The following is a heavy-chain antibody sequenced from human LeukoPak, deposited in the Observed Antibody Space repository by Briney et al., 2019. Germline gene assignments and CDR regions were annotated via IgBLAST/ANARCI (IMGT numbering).Heavy chain of an antibody. CDR3: GTHAGRTGTDD. D-gene: IGHD3/OR15-3a*01. CDR2: ISGSGNDI. J-gene: IGHJ4*02. V-gene: IGHV3-11*01. Sequence: GGSLRLSCATSGFIFSGYYMSWIRQAPGKGLEWVSYISGSGNDISYADSVKGRFTISRDNAKGSLYLQMNSLRAADTAVYYCGTHAGRTGTDDWGQGTLVTVSS. CDR1: GFIFSGYY.